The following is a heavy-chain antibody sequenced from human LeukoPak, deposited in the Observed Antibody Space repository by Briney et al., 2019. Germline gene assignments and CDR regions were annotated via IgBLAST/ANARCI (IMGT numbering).Heavy chain of an antibody. D-gene: IGHD2-2*01. Sequence: GGSLRLSCAASVFTYSSYEMNWVRQAPGKGLEWVSYISSSGSTIYYADSVKGRFTISRDNAKNSLYLQMNSLRAEDTAVYYCARVAGYCSSTSCYDSSGWFVWGQGTLVTVSS. J-gene: IGHJ4*02. CDR2: ISSSGSTI. CDR1: VFTYSSYE. CDR3: ARVAGYCSSTSCYDSSGWFV. V-gene: IGHV3-48*03.